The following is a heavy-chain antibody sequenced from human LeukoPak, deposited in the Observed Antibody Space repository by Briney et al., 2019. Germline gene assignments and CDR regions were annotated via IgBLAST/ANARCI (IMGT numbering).Heavy chain of an antibody. J-gene: IGHJ6*03. D-gene: IGHD5-18*01. V-gene: IGHV1-2*02. Sequence: ASVKVSCKASGHTFTGYYMHWVRQAPGQGLEWMGWINPNSGGTNYAQKFQGRVTMTRDTSISTAYMELSRLRSDDTAVYYCAREPALDTYYYYYMDVWGKGTTVTVSS. CDR3: AREPALDTYYYYYMDV. CDR2: INPNSGGT. CDR1: GHTFTGYY.